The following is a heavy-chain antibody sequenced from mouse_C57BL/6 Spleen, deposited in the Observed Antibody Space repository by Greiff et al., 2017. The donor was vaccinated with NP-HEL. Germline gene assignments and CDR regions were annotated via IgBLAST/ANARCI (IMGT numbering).Heavy chain of an antibody. CDR3: TRGGLGRDYAMDY. V-gene: IGHV1-15*01. Sequence: QVQLQQSGAELVRPGASVTLSCKASGYTFTDYEMHWVKQTPVHGLEWIGAIDPETGGTAYNQKFKGKAILTADKSSSTAYMELRSLTSEDSAVYCCTRGGLGRDYAMDYWGEGTSVTVSS. J-gene: IGHJ4*01. CDR1: GYTFTDYE. D-gene: IGHD4-1*01. CDR2: IDPETGGT.